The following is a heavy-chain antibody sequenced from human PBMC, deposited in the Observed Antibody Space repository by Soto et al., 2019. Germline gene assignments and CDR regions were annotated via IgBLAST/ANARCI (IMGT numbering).Heavy chain of an antibody. Sequence: PSETLSLTCTVSGGSISSYYWGWIRQPPGKGLEWIGSIYYSGSTYFNPSLKSRVTISVDTSKSQFSLRLTSVTAADTAVYYCARHLSTYDYIWGSYRPYYFDYWGQGTLVTVSS. D-gene: IGHD3-16*02. CDR1: GGSISSYY. CDR2: IYYSGST. J-gene: IGHJ4*02. V-gene: IGHV4-39*01. CDR3: ARHLSTYDYIWGSYRPYYFDY.